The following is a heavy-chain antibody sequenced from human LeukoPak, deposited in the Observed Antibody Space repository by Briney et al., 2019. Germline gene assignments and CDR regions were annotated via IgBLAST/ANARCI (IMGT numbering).Heavy chain of an antibody. D-gene: IGHD2-15*01. V-gene: IGHV3-23*01. Sequence: GGSLRLSCAASGFXFSSYAISWVRQAPGKGLEWVSGISGSGGSTYYADSVKGRFTISRDNSKNTLYLQMNSLRAEDTAVYYCAKPAYCSGGSCYSIGYFDYWGQGTLVTVSS. CDR3: AKPAYCSGGSCYSIGYFDY. J-gene: IGHJ4*02. CDR2: ISGSGGST. CDR1: GFXFSSYA.